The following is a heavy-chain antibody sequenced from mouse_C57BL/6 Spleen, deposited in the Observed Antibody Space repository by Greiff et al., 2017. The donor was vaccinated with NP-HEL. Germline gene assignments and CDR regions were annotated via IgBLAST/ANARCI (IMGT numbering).Heavy chain of an antibody. CDR2: IDPSDSET. V-gene: IGHV1-52*01. CDR1: GYTFTSYW. D-gene: IGHD4-1*01. Sequence: QVQLQQPGAELVRPGSSVKLSCKASGYTFTSYWMHWVKQRPIQGLEWIGNIDPSDSETHYNQKFKDKATLTVDKSSSTAYMQLSSLTSEDSAVYYCARKGNWDVMDYWGQGTSVTVSS. J-gene: IGHJ4*01. CDR3: ARKGNWDVMDY.